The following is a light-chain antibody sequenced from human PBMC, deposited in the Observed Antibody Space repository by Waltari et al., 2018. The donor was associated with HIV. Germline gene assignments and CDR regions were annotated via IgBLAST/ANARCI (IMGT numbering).Light chain of an antibody. CDR1: SSDVGGYNY. V-gene: IGLV2-14*01. CDR2: DVS. Sequence: QSALTQPASVSGSPGQSITISCTGTSSDVGGYNYVSWYQQHSGKGPKLTIYDVSNRPSGVSNRFPGSKSGNTASLTISGLQAEDEADYYCCSYTSTSSFVMFGGGTKLTVV. CDR3: CSYTSTSSFVM. J-gene: IGLJ3*02.